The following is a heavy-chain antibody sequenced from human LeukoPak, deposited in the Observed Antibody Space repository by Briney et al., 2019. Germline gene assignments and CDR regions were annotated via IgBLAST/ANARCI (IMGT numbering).Heavy chain of an antibody. J-gene: IGHJ6*02. CDR1: GGSISSGDYD. D-gene: IGHD4-11*01. V-gene: IGHV4-30-4*01. CDR2: IYYSGST. CDR3: ARARGLYSNYVVMGYYGLDV. Sequence: PSETLSLTCTVSGGSISSGDYDWSWIRQPPGKGLEWIGYIYYSGSTYYNPSLKSRVTISVDTSKNQFSLKLSSVTAADTAVYYCARARGLYSNYVVMGYYGLDVWGQGTTVTVSS.